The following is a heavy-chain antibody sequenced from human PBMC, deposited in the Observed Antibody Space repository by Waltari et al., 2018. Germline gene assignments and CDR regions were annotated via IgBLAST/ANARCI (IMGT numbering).Heavy chain of an antibody. J-gene: IGHJ4*02. Sequence: EVQLVEYGGGLVQPGGSLRLSCAASGFTFSSYTMNWVRQAPGKGLEWISYISSSSSTIYYADSVKGRFTISRDNAKNSLYLQMNSLRAQDTAVYYCARDPSILDYWGQGTLVTVSS. V-gene: IGHV3-48*01. CDR3: ARDPSILDY. CDR2: ISSSSSTI. CDR1: GFTFSSYT.